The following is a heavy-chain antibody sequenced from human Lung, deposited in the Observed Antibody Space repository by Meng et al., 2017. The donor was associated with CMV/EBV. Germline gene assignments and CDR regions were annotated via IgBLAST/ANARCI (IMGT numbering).Heavy chain of an antibody. CDR3: AKNGYKDILTGYYKGDYFDY. D-gene: IGHD3-9*01. CDR2: ISGSGGAT. CDR1: FSGSA. Sequence: FSGSAMSWVRQAPGKGLEWVSTISGSGGATYFADSVKGRFSISRDNSKNKLFLQMNSQRAEDTAIYYCAKNGYKDILTGYYKGDYFDYWGQGTLVTVSS. J-gene: IGHJ4*02. V-gene: IGHV3-23*01.